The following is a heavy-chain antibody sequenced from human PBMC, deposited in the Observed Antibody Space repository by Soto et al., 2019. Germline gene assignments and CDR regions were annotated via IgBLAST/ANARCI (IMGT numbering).Heavy chain of an antibody. CDR1: GFTFSDSW. CDR2: IKHDGSEK. Sequence: GGSLRLSCAASGFTFSDSWMDWVRQAPGKGPEWVANIKHDGSEKNYVVSVKGRFTISRDNAKNSLYLQMNSLRAEDTAVYYCASPGRHGWGQGTTVTV. CDR3: ASPGRHG. J-gene: IGHJ6*02. D-gene: IGHD6-25*01. V-gene: IGHV3-7*01.